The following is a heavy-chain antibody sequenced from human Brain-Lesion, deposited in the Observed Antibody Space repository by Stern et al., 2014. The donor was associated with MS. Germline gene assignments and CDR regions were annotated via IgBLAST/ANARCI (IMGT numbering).Heavy chain of an antibody. CDR2: IYTTGST. CDR1: GGSVGSGSYD. D-gene: IGHD5-18*01. Sequence: VQLVESGPGLVKPSQTLSLTCTVSGGSVGSGSYDWSWIPQPAGKGLEWIGRIYTTGSTYYNPSLKSRVSISIDTSKNPFSLKLPSVTAADTAVYYCARDKEDTNMAFRYFDNWGQGTLVTVSS. J-gene: IGHJ4*02. CDR3: ARDKEDTNMAFRYFDN. V-gene: IGHV4-61*02.